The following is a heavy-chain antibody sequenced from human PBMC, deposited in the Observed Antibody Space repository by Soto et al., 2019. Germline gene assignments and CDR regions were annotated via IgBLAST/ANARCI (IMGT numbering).Heavy chain of an antibody. V-gene: IGHV3-30*18. CDR2: ISYDGSNK. CDR3: AKEGGEQQLVQGAFDI. J-gene: IGHJ3*02. Sequence: GGSLRLSCAASGFTFSSYGMHWVRQAPGKGLEWVAVISYDGSNKYYADSVKGRFTISRDNSRNTLYLQMNSLRAEDTAVYYCAKEGGEQQLVQGAFDIWGQGTMVTVSS. CDR1: GFTFSSYG. D-gene: IGHD6-13*01.